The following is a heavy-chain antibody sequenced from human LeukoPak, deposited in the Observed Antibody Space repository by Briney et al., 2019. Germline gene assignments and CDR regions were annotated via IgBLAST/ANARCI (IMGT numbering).Heavy chain of an antibody. V-gene: IGHV4-39*07. CDR2: INHSGST. CDR1: GGSISSSSYY. J-gene: IGHJ6*03. Sequence: PSETLSLTCTVSGGSISSSSYYWGWIRQPPGKGLEWIGEINHSGSTNYNPSLKSRVTISVDTSKNQFSLKLSSVTAADTAVYYCARSSGGTGWPTYKYYYYMDVWGKGTTVTISS. CDR3: ARSSGGTGWPTYKYYYYMDV. D-gene: IGHD2-8*02.